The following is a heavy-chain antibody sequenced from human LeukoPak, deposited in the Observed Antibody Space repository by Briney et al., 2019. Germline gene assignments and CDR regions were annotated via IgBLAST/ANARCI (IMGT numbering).Heavy chain of an antibody. J-gene: IGHJ4*02. V-gene: IGHV3-48*04. CDR2: ISSSSSTI. Sequence: PGGSLRLSCAASGFTFSTYSMNWVRQAPGKGLEWVSYISSSSSTIYYADSVKGRFTISRDNAKSSLYLQMNSLRAEDTAVYYCARLAAPYLDYWGQGTLVTVSS. CDR3: ARLAAPYLDY. D-gene: IGHD2-15*01. CDR1: GFTFSTYS.